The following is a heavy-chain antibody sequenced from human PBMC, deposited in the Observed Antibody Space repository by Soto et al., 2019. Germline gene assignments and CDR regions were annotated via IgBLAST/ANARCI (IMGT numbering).Heavy chain of an antibody. V-gene: IGHV4-30-4*01. CDR1: GGSISSGDYY. J-gene: IGHJ4*02. CDR3: ARGGKDTIFGVVIPPV. D-gene: IGHD3-3*01. Sequence: SETLCLTCTVSGGSISSGDYYWSWIRQPPGKGLEWIGYIYYSGSTYYNPSLKSRVTISVDTSKNQFSLKLSSVTAADTAVYYCARGGKDTIFGVVIPPVWGQGTLVTVSS. CDR2: IYYSGST.